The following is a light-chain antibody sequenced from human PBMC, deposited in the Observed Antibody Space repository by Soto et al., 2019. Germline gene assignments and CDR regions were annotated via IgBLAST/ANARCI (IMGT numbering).Light chain of an antibody. Sequence: DVVLTQSPDSLTMSLGETATITCRTSQSALFSASNKNYIAWYQRRPGQPLRLLFYWASTRESGVPDRFSGSGSGTDFTLTISSLQAEDVAVYYCLQYYSTPTFGQGTKVEIK. CDR2: WAS. V-gene: IGKV4-1*01. CDR1: QSALFSASNKNY. CDR3: LQYYSTPT. J-gene: IGKJ1*01.